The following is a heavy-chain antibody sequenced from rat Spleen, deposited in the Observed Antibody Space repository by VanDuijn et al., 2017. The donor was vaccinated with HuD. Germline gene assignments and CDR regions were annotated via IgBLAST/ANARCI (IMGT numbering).Heavy chain of an antibody. V-gene: IGHV2-72*01. Sequence: QVQLKESGPGLMQPSETLSLTCTVSGFSLTRNGVGWFRQPLGKGLVWMGTIWAGGTTNFNSAVQSRLTISRDTSKSQVFLKMNSLQPEDTGAYYCARHTYGGFEAFDYWGQGVMVTVSS. CDR3: ARHTYGGFEAFDY. CDR1: GFSLTRNG. D-gene: IGHD1-11*01. CDR2: IWAGGTT. J-gene: IGHJ2*01.